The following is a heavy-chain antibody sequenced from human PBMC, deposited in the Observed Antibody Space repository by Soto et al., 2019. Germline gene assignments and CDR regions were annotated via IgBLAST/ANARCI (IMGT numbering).Heavy chain of an antibody. CDR2: ISTSVGST. J-gene: IGHJ4*02. D-gene: IGHD3-10*01. Sequence: GGSLRLSCAASGFTFSTYAMSWVRQAPGKGLEWVSAISTSVGSTYYTDSVKGRFTISRDNSKNTLYLQMNSLRAEDKAVHYCAKGGQSYDYWGQGTLVTVSS. V-gene: IGHV3-23*01. CDR1: GFTFSTYA. CDR3: AKGGQSYDY.